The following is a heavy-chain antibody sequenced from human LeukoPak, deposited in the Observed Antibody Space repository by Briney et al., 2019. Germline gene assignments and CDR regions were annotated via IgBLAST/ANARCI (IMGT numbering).Heavy chain of an antibody. V-gene: IGHV3-23*01. Sequence: GGSLRLSCAASGFTFSSCAMSWVRQAPGKGLEWVSGMSGSGSSTFYADSVKGRFTISRDISKNMLYLQMNSLRAEDTAVYYCAKGRGWLPDYWGQGTLVTVSS. CDR3: AKGRGWLPDY. CDR1: GFTFSSCA. J-gene: IGHJ4*02. CDR2: MSGSGSST. D-gene: IGHD5-24*01.